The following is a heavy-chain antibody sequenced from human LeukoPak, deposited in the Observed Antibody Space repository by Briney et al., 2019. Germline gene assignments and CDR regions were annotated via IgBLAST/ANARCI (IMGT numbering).Heavy chain of an antibody. Sequence: SETLSLTCAVYGGSFSGYYWSWIRQPPGKGLEWIGEINHSGSTNYNPSLKSRVTISVDTSKNQFSLKLSSVTAADTAVYYCARGNGGPSQYWGQGTLVTVSS. D-gene: IGHD3-10*01. V-gene: IGHV4-34*01. CDR2: INHSGST. J-gene: IGHJ4*02. CDR3: ARGNGGPSQY. CDR1: GGSFSGYY.